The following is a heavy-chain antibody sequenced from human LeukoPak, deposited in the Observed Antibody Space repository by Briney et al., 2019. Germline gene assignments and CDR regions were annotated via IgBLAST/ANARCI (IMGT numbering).Heavy chain of an antibody. D-gene: IGHD3-3*01. Sequence: SETLSLTCSVSGGSISSYYWSWIRQPPGKGLEWIGYIYYSGSTNYNPSLKSRVTISVDTSKNQFSLKLSSVTAADTAVYYCARAYDFWSGYDYWGQGTLVTVSS. CDR3: ARAYDFWSGYDY. CDR1: GGSISSYY. J-gene: IGHJ4*02. CDR2: IYYSGST. V-gene: IGHV4-59*01.